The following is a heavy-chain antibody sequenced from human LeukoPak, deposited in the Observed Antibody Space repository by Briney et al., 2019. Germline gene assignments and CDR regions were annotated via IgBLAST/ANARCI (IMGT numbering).Heavy chain of an antibody. CDR3: ARDRPPSHWHFDL. D-gene: IGHD2-2*01. CDR2: ISSGSSTI. Sequence: GGSLRLSCVASGFTFSTYSMNWVRQPPGKGLEWVSYISSGSSTIYYADSVKGRFTISRDNAKNSLYLQMNSLRAEDTAVYYCARDRPPSHWHFDLWGRGTLVTVSS. V-gene: IGHV3-48*01. J-gene: IGHJ2*01. CDR1: GFTFSTYS.